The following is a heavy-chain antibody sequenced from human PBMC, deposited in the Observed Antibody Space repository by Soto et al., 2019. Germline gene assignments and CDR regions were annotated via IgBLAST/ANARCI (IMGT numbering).Heavy chain of an antibody. V-gene: IGHV1-3*05. D-gene: IGHD2-21*02. J-gene: IGHJ4*02. Sequence: QVQLVQSGAEEKKPGASVKVSCKASGYTFTSYAMHWMRQAPGQRLEWMGWINAGNGNTKYSQKFQGRVTITRDTSASTAYMELSSLRSEDTAVYYCARSIVVVTALDYWGQGTLDTVSS. CDR3: ARSIVVVTALDY. CDR1: GYTFTSYA. CDR2: INAGNGNT.